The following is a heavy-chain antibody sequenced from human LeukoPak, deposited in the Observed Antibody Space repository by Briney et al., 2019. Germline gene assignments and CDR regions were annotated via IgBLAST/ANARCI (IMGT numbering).Heavy chain of an antibody. CDR2: ISYDGSNK. CDR1: GFTFSSYG. V-gene: IGHV3-30*18. Sequence: GGSLRLSCAASGFTFSSYGMHWVRQAPGKGLEWVAVISYDGSNKYYADSVKGRFTISRDNSKNTLYLQMNSLRAEDTAVYYCAKGDYYDSSGSCDDAFDIWGQGTMVTVSS. CDR3: AKGDYYDSSGSCDDAFDI. J-gene: IGHJ3*02. D-gene: IGHD3-22*01.